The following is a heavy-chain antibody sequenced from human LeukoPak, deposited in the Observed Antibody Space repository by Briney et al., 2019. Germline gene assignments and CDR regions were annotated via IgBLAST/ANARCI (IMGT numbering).Heavy chain of an antibody. J-gene: IGHJ3*02. CDR3: AKDRGSYYEGAFDI. Sequence: XGSXXLSXAXSXFTFSXXAMSWXXXAPGXXLXXXXVXSYDGSNKYYADSVKGRFTISRDNSKNTLYLQMNSLRAEDTAVYYCAKDRGSYYEGAFDIWGQGTMVTVSS. CDR1: XFTFSXXA. D-gene: IGHD1-26*01. V-gene: IGHV3-30*18. CDR2: XSYDGSNK.